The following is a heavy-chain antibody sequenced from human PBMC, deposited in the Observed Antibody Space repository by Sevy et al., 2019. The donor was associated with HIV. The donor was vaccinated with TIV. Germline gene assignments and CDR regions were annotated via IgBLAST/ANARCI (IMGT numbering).Heavy chain of an antibody. V-gene: IGHV3-21*01. D-gene: IGHD3-22*01. J-gene: IGHJ4*02. Sequence: PGGSLRLSCAASGFTFSNYNMNWVRQAPGKGLEWVSSITSSSDYIYDADSVKGRFTISRDNAKNSLYLQMNSLRAEDTAVYYCARDRRTLNYYASSGYNYYFDYWGQGTLVTVSS. CDR2: ITSSSDYI. CDR3: ARDRRTLNYYASSGYNYYFDY. CDR1: GFTFSNYN.